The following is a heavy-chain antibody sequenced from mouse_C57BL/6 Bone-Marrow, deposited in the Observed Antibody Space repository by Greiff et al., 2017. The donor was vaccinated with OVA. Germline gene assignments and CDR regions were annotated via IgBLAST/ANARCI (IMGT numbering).Heavy chain of an antibody. J-gene: IGHJ1*03. Sequence: QVQLKQSGAELVKPGASVKMSCKASGYTFTSYWITWVKQRPGQGLEWIGDIYPGRGSTNYNEKFKSKATLTVDTSTSTAYLQLSSLTSDDSAVYDCARSSYGSGYGYFDVWGTGTTVTVSS. CDR1: GYTFTSYW. CDR3: ARSSYGSGYGYFDV. D-gene: IGHD1-1*01. CDR2: IYPGRGST. V-gene: IGHV1-55*01.